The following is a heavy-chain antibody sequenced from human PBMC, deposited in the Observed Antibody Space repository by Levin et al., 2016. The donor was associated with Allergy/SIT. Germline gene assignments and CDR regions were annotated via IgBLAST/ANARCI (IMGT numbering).Heavy chain of an antibody. CDR2: TYYRSKWYN. CDR3: ARATSSWDAEYFQH. Sequence: WIRQSPSRGLEWLGRTYYRSKWYNDYAVSVKSRITINPDTSKNQFSLQLNSVTPEDTAVYYCARATSSWDAEYFQHWGQGTLVTVSS. V-gene: IGHV6-1*01. J-gene: IGHJ1*01. D-gene: IGHD6-13*01.